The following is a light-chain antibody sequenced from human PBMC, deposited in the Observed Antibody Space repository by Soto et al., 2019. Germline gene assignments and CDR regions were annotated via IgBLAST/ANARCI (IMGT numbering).Light chain of an antibody. V-gene: IGLV2-14*01. CDR3: SSLSTTSTPIV. Sequence: QSALSQPASMSRFPGQSITIPCTRASSAIGLYNYVSWYHHHPGKSPTLSISEVNVRPPVLSDRFSASMAGNPASLTISGLQPEDEAYFFCSSLSTTSTPIVFGSGTKGTVL. CDR1: SSAIGLYNY. J-gene: IGLJ1*01. CDR2: EVN.